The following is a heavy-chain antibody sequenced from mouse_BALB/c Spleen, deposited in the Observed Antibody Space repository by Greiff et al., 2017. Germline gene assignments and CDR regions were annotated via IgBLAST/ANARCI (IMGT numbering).Heavy chain of an antibody. CDR1: GYTFTSYW. Sequence: VQLQQSGTVLARPGASVKMSCKASGYTFTSYWMHWVKQRPGQGLEWIGAIYPGNSDTSYNQKFKGKAKLTAVTSTSTAYMELSSLTNEDSAVYYCTRQLGLRGYAMDYWGQGTSVTVSS. CDR3: TRQLGLRGYAMDY. D-gene: IGHD3-1*01. V-gene: IGHV1-5*01. J-gene: IGHJ4*01. CDR2: IYPGNSDT.